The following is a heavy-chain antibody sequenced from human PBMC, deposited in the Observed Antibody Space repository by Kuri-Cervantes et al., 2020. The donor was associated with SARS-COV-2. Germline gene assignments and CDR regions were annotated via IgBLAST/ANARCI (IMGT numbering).Heavy chain of an antibody. D-gene: IGHD3-22*01. CDR2: INHSGST. CDR1: GGSISSSSYY. Sequence: SETLSLTCTVSGGSISSSSYYWGWIRQPPGKGLEWIGQINHSGSTNYNPSLKSRVTISVDTSTNQFSLKLSSVTAADTAVYYCARGADFSGYYFNPYYYYYMDVWGKGTTVTVSS. V-gene: IGHV4-39*07. J-gene: IGHJ6*03. CDR3: ARGADFSGYYFNPYYYYYMDV.